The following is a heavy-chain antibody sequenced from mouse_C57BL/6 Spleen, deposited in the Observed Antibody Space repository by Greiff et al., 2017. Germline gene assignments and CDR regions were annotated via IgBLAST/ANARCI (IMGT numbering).Heavy chain of an antibody. CDR1: GYTFTDYY. V-gene: IGHV1-26*01. CDR2: INPNNGGT. D-gene: IGHD2-14*01. Sequence: EVQLQQSGPGLVKPGASVKISCTASGYTFTDYYMNWVKQSHGKSLEWIGDINPNNGGTSYNQKFKGKATLTVDKSSSTAYMELRSLTSEDSAVYYCARGGYGGSRTWFAYWGQGTLVTVSA. J-gene: IGHJ3*01. CDR3: ARGGYGGSRTWFAY.